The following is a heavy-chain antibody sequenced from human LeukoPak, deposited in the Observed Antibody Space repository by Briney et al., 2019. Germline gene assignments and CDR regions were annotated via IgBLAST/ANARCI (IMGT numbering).Heavy chain of an antibody. D-gene: IGHD2-21*01. J-gene: IGHJ4*02. CDR3: ARGVMAARLYYFDY. CDR2: ISSSGYTI. Sequence: GGSLRLSCEASGFTFSHYEMNWVRQAPGKGLEWVSYISSSGYTIYYADSVKGRFTISRDNSKNMLFLQMNSVRAEDTAVYYCARGVMAARLYYFDYWGRGILVTVSS. CDR1: GFTFSHYE. V-gene: IGHV3-48*03.